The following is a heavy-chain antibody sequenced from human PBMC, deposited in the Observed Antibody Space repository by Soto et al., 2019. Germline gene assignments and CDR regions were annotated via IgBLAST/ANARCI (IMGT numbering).Heavy chain of an antibody. V-gene: IGHV3-48*03. D-gene: IGHD2-2*02. J-gene: IGHJ5*02. CDR2: ISSSGGSI. Sequence: EVQLVESGGGLVQPGGSLRLSCAGSGFTFNSHEMTWVRQAPGKGLEWISSISSSGGSIYYADSVKGRFTVSRDNAKNSLYLQMNSLRAEDTAVYYCARSWGLYCSSCRCYSPWFDPWGRGTLVTVSS. CDR1: GFTFNSHE. CDR3: ARSWGLYCSSCRCYSPWFDP.